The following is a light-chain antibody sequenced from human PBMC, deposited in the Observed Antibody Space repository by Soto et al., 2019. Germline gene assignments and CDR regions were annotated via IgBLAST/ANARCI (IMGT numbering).Light chain of an antibody. J-gene: IGKJ1*01. CDR3: EQYDGSPRT. CDR2: GVS. Sequence: EVVLTQSPGTLSLSPGERASLSCGPSQSISSSFLAWYQQKPGQSPRLVIYGVSNRATGIPNRFSGGGFGTDLTINLSRLEPEDGEVYDGEQYDGSPRTFGQGTKVDIK. V-gene: IGKV3-20*01. CDR1: QSISSSF.